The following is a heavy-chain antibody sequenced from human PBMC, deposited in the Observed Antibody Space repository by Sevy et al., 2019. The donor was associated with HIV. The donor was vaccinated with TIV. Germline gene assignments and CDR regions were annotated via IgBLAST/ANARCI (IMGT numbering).Heavy chain of an antibody. D-gene: IGHD6-19*01. Sequence: GGSLRLSCAASGFMFDDYTMHWVRQVPGKGPEWVSSINWNSDNIGYADSVRGRFIISRNNARSSLYLQMNSLRVEDTALYYCAKANDRGIALGGMDGLDVWGQWTTVTVSS. CDR2: INWNSDNI. CDR3: AKANDRGIALGGMDGLDV. V-gene: IGHV3-9*01. J-gene: IGHJ6*02. CDR1: GFMFDDYT.